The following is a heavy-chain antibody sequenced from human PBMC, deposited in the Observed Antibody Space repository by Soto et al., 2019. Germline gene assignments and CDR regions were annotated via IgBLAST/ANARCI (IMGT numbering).Heavy chain of an antibody. J-gene: IGHJ4*02. CDR1: GGSFSGYY. D-gene: IGHD2-15*01. CDR3: ARRYCSGGGCYLAY. Sequence: SETLSLTCAVYGGSFSGYYWSWIRQPPGKGLEWIGYIYYSGNTYYNSSPESRVTISVDTSKNQFSLKLTSVTAADTAVYYCARRYCSGGGCYLAYWGQGTLVTVSS. CDR2: IYYSGNT. V-gene: IGHV4-30-4*08.